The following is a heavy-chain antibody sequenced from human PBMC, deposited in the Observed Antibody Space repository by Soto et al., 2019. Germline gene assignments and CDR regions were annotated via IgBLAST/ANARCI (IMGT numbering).Heavy chain of an antibody. V-gene: IGHV4-30-2*01. Sequence: SETLSLTCTVSGGSINNGGYSGSWLRQPPGKGLEWIGYISHGGNTYYNPSLRSRVIMSIDKSKNHFSLGLKSVTAADTATYYCARTSYDILTGRLNAFDIWGQGTMVTVSS. CDR2: ISHGGNT. D-gene: IGHD3-9*01. J-gene: IGHJ3*02. CDR1: GGSINNGGYS. CDR3: ARTSYDILTGRLNAFDI.